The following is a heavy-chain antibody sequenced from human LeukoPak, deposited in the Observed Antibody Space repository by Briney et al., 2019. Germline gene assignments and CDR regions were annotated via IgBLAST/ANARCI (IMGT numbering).Heavy chain of an antibody. Sequence: GGSLRLSCAASGLTVSSNYMSWVRQAPGKGLEWVSVIYSGGSTYYADSVKGRFTISRDNSKNTLYLQMNSLRAEDTAVYYCARDPPLISGSYHYGMDVWGRGTTVTVSS. CDR3: ARDPPLISGSYHYGMDV. V-gene: IGHV3-66*01. D-gene: IGHD3-10*01. CDR2: IYSGGST. CDR1: GLTVSSNY. J-gene: IGHJ6*02.